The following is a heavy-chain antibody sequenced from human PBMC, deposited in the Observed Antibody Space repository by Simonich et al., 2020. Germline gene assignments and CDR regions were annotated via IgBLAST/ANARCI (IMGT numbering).Heavy chain of an antibody. J-gene: IGHJ4*02. CDR2: ISYDGSNK. D-gene: IGHD7-27*01. V-gene: IGHV3-30*07. CDR3: ASGLPPLGIFDY. CDR1: GFTFSNYA. Sequence: QVQLVESGGGVVQPGRSLRLSCAASGFTFSNYAMHWVRQAPGKGLEWVAIISYDGSNKYYADSVKGRFTISRDNSKNTLYLQMNSLRAEDTAVYYCASGLPPLGIFDYWGQGTLVTVSS.